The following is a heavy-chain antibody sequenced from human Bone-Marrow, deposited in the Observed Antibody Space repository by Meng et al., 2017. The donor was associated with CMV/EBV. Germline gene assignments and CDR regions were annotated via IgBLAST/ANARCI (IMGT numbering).Heavy chain of an antibody. J-gene: IGHJ5*02. CDR3: ARRRSSGGWFDP. CDR2: INHSGST. CDR1: GGSFSGYY. Sequence: SETLSLTCAVYGGSFSGYYWSWIRRPPGKGLEWIGEINHSGSTNYNPSLKSRVTISVDTSKNQFSLKLSSVTAADTAVYYCARRRSSGGWFDPWGQGTLVTVSS. V-gene: IGHV4-34*01. D-gene: IGHD3-10*01.